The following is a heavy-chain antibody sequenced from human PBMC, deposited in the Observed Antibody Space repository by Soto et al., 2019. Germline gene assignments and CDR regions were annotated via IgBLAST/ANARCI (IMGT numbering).Heavy chain of an antibody. J-gene: IGHJ6*02. CDR2: IYYSGST. Sequence: PSETLSLTCTVSGGSISRYYWSWIRQPPGKGLEWIGYIYYSGSTNYNPSLKSRVTMSVDTPKNQFSLKLSSVTAADTAVYYCARRGYGPGFPYYYGMDVWGQGTTVTVSS. CDR3: ARRGYGPGFPYYYGMDV. CDR1: GGSISRYY. V-gene: IGHV4-59*01. D-gene: IGHD3-10*01.